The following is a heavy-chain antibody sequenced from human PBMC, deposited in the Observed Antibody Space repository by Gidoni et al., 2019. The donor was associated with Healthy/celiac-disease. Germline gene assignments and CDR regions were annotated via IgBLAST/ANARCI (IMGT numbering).Heavy chain of an antibody. J-gene: IGHJ3*02. CDR3: ATDFYSAVRGVIRGAFDI. V-gene: IGHV1-24*01. CDR2: FDPEDGET. CDR1: GYTLTELS. D-gene: IGHD3-10*01. Sequence: QVQLVQSGAEVKKPGAAVKVSCKVSGYTLTELSMNWVRQAPGKGLEWMGGFDPEDGETIYAQKFQGRVTMTEDTSTDTAYMELSSLRSEDTAVYYCATDFYSAVRGVIRGAFDIWGQGTMVTVSS.